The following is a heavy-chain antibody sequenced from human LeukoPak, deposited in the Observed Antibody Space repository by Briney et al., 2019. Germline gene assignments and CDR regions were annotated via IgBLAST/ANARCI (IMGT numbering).Heavy chain of an antibody. V-gene: IGHV4-30-2*01. Sequence: TLSLTCAVSGGSISSGGYSWSWVRQPPGRGGEGIGYIYHSGSTYYNPSLKSRVTISVHRSKHQFSLKLSSVTAADTAVYYCARGIAAAGTGRNWFDPWGQGTLVTVSS. D-gene: IGHD6-13*01. CDR1: GGSISSGGYS. CDR3: ARGIAAAGTGRNWFDP. J-gene: IGHJ5*02. CDR2: IYHSGST.